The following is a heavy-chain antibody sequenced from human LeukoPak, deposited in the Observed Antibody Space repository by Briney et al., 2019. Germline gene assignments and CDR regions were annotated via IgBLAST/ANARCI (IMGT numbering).Heavy chain of an antibody. CDR2: INPNSGGT. Sequence: ASVKVSCKASGYTFTDYYMHGVRQAPGQGLEWMGRINPNSGGTNYAQKFQGRVTMTRDTSISTAYMELSRLRSDDTAVYYCAILLVVAATDFDYWGQGTLVTVSS. CDR3: AILLVVAATDFDY. CDR1: GYTFTDYY. V-gene: IGHV1-2*06. D-gene: IGHD2-15*01. J-gene: IGHJ4*02.